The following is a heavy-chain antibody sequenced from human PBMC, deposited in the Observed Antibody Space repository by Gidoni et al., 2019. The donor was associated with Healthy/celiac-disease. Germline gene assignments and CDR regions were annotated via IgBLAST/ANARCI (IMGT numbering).Heavy chain of an antibody. D-gene: IGHD2-2*01. CDR1: GFPFSSYA. CDR2: ISGSGGST. V-gene: IGHV3-23*01. Sequence: EVQLLESGGGLVQPGGSLRLSCAASGFPFSSYAMSWVRQAPGKGLEWVSAISGSGGSTYYADSVKGRFTISRDNSKNTLYLQMNSLRAEDTAVYYCANQACSSTSCYLYYYYGMDVWGQGTTVTVSS. CDR3: ANQACSSTSCYLYYYYGMDV. J-gene: IGHJ6*02.